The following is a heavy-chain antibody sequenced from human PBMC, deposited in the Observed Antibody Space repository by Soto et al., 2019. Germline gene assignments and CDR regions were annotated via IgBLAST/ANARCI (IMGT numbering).Heavy chain of an antibody. CDR3: AREARGKDYRGPRNWFDP. D-gene: IGHD4-4*01. Sequence: QVQLQESGPGLVKPSQTLSLTCTVSGGSISSGDYYWSWIRQPPGKGLEWIGYIYYSGSTYYNPSLTSRVTISVDTSTNQFSLKLSSVTAADTAVYYCAREARGKDYRGPRNWFDPWGQGTLVTVSS. CDR1: GGSISSGDYY. V-gene: IGHV4-30-4*01. J-gene: IGHJ5*02. CDR2: IYYSGST.